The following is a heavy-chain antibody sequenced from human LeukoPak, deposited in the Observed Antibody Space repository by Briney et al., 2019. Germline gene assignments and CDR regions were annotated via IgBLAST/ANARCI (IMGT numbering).Heavy chain of an antibody. Sequence: ASVKVSCKASGYTFTRYGISWVRQAPGQGLEWMGWISAYNGNTNYAQKLQGRVTMTTDTSTSTAYMELRSLRSDDTAVYYCARDQAFGGVIALDYWGQGTLVTVSS. D-gene: IGHD3-16*02. J-gene: IGHJ4*02. CDR3: ARDQAFGGVIALDY. V-gene: IGHV1-18*01. CDR2: ISAYNGNT. CDR1: GYTFTRYG.